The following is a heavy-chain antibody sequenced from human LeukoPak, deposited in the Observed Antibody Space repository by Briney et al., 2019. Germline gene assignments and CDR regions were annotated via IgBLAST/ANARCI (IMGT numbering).Heavy chain of an antibody. CDR2: ISGSGGST. CDR3: AKDVLEYYYGSGSFY. Sequence: GGSLRLSCAASGFTFSSYAMSWVRQAPGKGLEWVSAISGSGGSTYYADSVKGRFTIPRDNSKDTLYLQMNSPRAEDTAVYYCAKDVLEYYYGSGSFYWGQGTLVTVSS. CDR1: GFTFSSYA. V-gene: IGHV3-23*01. D-gene: IGHD3-10*01. J-gene: IGHJ4*02.